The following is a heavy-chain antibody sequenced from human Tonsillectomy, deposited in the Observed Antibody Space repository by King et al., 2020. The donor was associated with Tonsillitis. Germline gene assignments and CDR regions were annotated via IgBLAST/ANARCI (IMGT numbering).Heavy chain of an antibody. CDR2: IRYDANNK. J-gene: IGHJ4*02. D-gene: IGHD3-3*01. CDR1: GFTFSKYG. CDR3: AKDYCDFWSGSSFFDY. V-gene: IGHV3-30*02. Sequence: VQLVESGGGVVQPGGSLRLSCAASGFTFSKYGMHWVRQAPGKGLEWVAFIRYDANNKYYADSVKGRFTISRDNSKNTLYLQMNSLRAEDTAVYYCAKDYCDFWSGSSFFDYWGQGPLVTVSS.